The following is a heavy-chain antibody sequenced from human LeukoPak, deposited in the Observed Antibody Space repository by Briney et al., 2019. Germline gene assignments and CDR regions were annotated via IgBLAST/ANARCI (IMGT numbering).Heavy chain of an antibody. Sequence: GGSLRLSCAASGFTFSSYWMSWVRQAPGKGLEWVANIKQDGSEKYYVDSVKGRFTISRDNAKNSLYLQMNSLRAEDTAVYYCAKGSRNGYSDTSGYVDCWGQGTLVTVSP. CDR2: IKQDGSEK. V-gene: IGHV3-7*03. CDR1: GFTFSSYW. J-gene: IGHJ4*02. CDR3: AKGSRNGYSDTSGYVDC. D-gene: IGHD3-22*01.